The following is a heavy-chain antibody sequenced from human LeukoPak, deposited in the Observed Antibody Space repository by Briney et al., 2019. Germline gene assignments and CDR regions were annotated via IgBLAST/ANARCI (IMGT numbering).Heavy chain of an antibody. D-gene: IGHD2-2*02. V-gene: IGHV3-21*01. CDR3: ARDRAIRSFYYGMDV. CDR1: GFTFSSYS. J-gene: IGHJ6*02. Sequence: GGSLRLSCAASGFTFSSYSMNWVRQAPGKGLEWVSSISSSSSYIYYADSVKGRFTISRDNAKNSLYLQMNSLRAEDTAVYYCARDRAIRSFYYGMDVWGQGTTVTVSS. CDR2: ISSSSSYI.